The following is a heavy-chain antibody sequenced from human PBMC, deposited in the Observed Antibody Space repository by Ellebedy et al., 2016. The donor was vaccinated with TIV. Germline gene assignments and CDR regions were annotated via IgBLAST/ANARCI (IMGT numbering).Heavy chain of an antibody. CDR1: GFTFSSYW. J-gene: IGHJ4*02. V-gene: IGHV3-53*01. Sequence: GGSLRLSCVVSGFTFSSYWMSWVRQAPAKGLEWVSLTYRDETYYADSVKGRFAISRDDSKNTVFLQMNRLRAEDTAIYYCVRDLNVWGQGTLVIVSS. CDR2: TYRDET. CDR3: VRDLNV.